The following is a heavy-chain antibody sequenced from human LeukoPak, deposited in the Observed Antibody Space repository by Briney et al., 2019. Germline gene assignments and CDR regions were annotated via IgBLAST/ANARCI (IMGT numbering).Heavy chain of an antibody. D-gene: IGHD1-26*01. CDR2: IYPGDSNT. CDR3: ARVSGFYLFVFDN. J-gene: IGHJ4*02. Sequence: GESLKISCKGSGYGFTSQWIGWVRQMPGKGLEWMGIIYPGDSNTRYSPSFQGQVTISADESISTAYLQWSSLKASDTAMYYCARVSGFYLFVFDNWGQGTLVTVSS. CDR1: GYGFTSQW. V-gene: IGHV5-51*01.